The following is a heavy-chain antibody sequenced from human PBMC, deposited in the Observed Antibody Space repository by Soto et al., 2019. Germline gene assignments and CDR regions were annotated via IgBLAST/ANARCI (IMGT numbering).Heavy chain of an antibody. Sequence: SLRLSCAASGFTFSSYAVSWVRQAPGKGLEWVSGISGSGGGTNYADSVKGRFSISRDNSENTVHLQMNSLRAEDTAVYYCAKERTTGTTDVDYWGQGTLVTVSS. CDR2: ISGSGGGT. V-gene: IGHV3-23*01. D-gene: IGHD1-1*01. CDR1: GFTFSSYA. J-gene: IGHJ4*02. CDR3: AKERTTGTTDVDY.